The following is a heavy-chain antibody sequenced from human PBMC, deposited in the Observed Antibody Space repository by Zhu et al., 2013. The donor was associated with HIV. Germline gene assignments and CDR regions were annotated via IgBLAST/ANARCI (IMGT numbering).Heavy chain of an antibody. D-gene: IGHD5-18*01. Sequence: QVQLQESGPGLVKPSETLSLTCTASGGSISSYYWSWIRQPPGKGLEWIGYIYYSGSTNYNPSLKSRVTISVDTSKNQFSLKLSSVTAADTAVYYCARDRWEYSYGYWYFDLWGLAPWSLSPQ. CDR3: ARDRWEYSYGYWYFDL. CDR2: IYYSGST. V-gene: IGHV4-59*01. CDR1: GGSISSYY. J-gene: IGHJ2*01.